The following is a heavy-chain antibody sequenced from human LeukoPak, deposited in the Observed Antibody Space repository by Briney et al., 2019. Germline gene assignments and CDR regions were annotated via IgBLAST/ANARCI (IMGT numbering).Heavy chain of an antibody. CDR1: GGTFSSYT. Sequence: SVKVSCKASGGTFSSYTISWVRQAPGQGLEWMGRIIPILGIANYAQKFQGRVTITADKSTSTAYMELSSLRSEDTAVYYCARGPTIFGVVINYMDVWGKGTTVTVSS. D-gene: IGHD3-3*01. CDR3: ARGPTIFGVVINYMDV. CDR2: IIPILGIA. V-gene: IGHV1-69*02. J-gene: IGHJ6*03.